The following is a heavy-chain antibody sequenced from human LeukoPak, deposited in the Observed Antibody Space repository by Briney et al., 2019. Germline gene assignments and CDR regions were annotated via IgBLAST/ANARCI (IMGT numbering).Heavy chain of an antibody. J-gene: IGHJ4*02. V-gene: IGHV3-7*03. CDR2: INPDGGDK. CDR3: ARLKGTTSVFDY. D-gene: IGHD4-17*01. Sequence: PGGSLRLSCVASGFTFSRHWMTWVRQAPGKGLEWLANINPDGGDKFYLDSVKGRFTMSRDNAWNTLYLQMDSLRADDTAVYYCARLKGTTSVFDYWGQGTLVTVSS. CDR1: GFTFSRHW.